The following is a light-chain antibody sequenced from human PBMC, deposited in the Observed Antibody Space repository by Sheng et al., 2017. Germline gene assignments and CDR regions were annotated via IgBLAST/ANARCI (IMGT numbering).Light chain of an antibody. V-gene: IGKV3-15*01. J-gene: IGKJ5*01. Sequence: EIVMTQSPPTLSVSPGETAVVSCRASQSVRNKVAWFQQRPGQPPRLLIYCASTRASGVSVRFSGSGSGTEFTLTISSLYSDDFAIYYCQQYHDWPPVTFGQGTRLEI. CDR2: CAS. CDR1: QSVRNK. CDR3: QQYHDWPPVT.